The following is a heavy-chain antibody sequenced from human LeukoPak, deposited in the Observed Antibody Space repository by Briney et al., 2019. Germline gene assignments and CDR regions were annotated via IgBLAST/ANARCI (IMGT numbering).Heavy chain of an antibody. CDR1: GGSISSSSYY. J-gene: IGHJ4*02. V-gene: IGHV3-66*01. Sequence: ETLSLTCTVSGGSISSSSYYWGWLRQAPGKGLEWVSVIYTDGNTYYADSVKDRFTISRDNSKNTLYFQMNSLRAEDTAVYYCATHSGGNWGQGTLVTVSS. CDR2: IYTDGNT. CDR3: ATHSGGN. D-gene: IGHD3-16*01.